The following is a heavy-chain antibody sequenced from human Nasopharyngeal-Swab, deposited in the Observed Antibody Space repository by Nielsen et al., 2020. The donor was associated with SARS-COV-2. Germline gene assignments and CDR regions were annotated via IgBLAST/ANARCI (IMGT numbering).Heavy chain of an antibody. J-gene: IGHJ4*02. CDR2: TNQSGST. Sequence: SETLSLTCAVYGGSFSGYYWSWIRQPPGKGLEWIGETNQSGSTNYNPSLKSRVTISVDTSKNQFSLKLSSVTAADTAVYYCARGRRDFVVALGAQFDYWGQGTLVTVSS. CDR3: ARGRRDFVVALGAQFDY. V-gene: IGHV4-34*01. CDR1: GGSFSGYY. D-gene: IGHD2-15*01.